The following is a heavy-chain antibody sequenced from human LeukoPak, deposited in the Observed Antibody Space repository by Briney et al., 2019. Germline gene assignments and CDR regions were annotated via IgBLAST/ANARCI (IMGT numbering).Heavy chain of an antibody. CDR2: IYYSGST. CDR1: GGSISSYY. J-gene: IGHJ4*02. Sequence: SETLSLTCTVSGGSISSYYWSWIRQPPGKGLEWIGDIYYSGSTNYNPSLKSRVTISVDTSKNQFSLKLSSVTAADTAVYYCAREPLTAAGTFDYWGQGTLVTVSS. V-gene: IGHV4-59*12. D-gene: IGHD6-13*01. CDR3: AREPLTAAGTFDY.